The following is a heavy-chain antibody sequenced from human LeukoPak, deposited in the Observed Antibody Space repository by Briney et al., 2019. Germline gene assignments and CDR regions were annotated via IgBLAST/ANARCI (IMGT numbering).Heavy chain of an antibody. CDR2: INPSGGST. CDR1: GYTFTSYY. J-gene: IGHJ5*02. Sequence: ASVEVSCKASGYTFTSYYMHWVRQAPGQGLEWMGIINPSGGSTSYAQKFQGRVTMTRDTSTSTVYMELSSLRSEDTAVYYCARDETNCSSTSCYPSNWFDPWGQGTLVTVSS. V-gene: IGHV1-46*01. CDR3: ARDETNCSSTSCYPSNWFDP. D-gene: IGHD2-2*01.